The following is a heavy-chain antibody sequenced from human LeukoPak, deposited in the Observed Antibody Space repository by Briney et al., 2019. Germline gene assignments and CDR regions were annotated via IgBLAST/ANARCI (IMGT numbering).Heavy chain of an antibody. CDR3: ARVLAGVAAYYYYYMDV. J-gene: IGHJ6*03. CDR2: INHSGST. V-gene: IGHV4-34*01. CDR1: GGSFSGYY. D-gene: IGHD3-3*01. Sequence: SETLSLTCAVYGGSFSGYYWSWIRQPPGKGLEWIGEINHSGSTNYNPSLKSRVTISVDTSKNQFSLKLSSVTAADTAVYYCARVLAGVAAYYYYYMDVWGKGTTVTVSS.